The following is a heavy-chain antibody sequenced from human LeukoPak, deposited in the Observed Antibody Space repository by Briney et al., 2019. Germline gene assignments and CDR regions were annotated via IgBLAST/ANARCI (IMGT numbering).Heavy chain of an antibody. CDR2: ISGSGGST. D-gene: IGHD6-25*01. J-gene: IGHJ4*02. V-gene: IGHV3-23*01. CDR3: AKVKWSSSGALDY. CDR1: GFTFSSYW. Sequence: PGGSLRLSCAASGFTFSSYWMHWVRQAPGKGLEWVSAISGSGGSTYYADSVKGRFSISRDDSKNTLYLQMNSLRVEDTAIYYCAKVKWSSSGALDYWGQGTLVSVSS.